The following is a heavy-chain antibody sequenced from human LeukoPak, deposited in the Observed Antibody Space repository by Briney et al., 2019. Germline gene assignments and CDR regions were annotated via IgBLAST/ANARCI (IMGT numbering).Heavy chain of an antibody. CDR1: GFTFSVYY. D-gene: IGHD6-13*01. Sequence: PGGSLRLSCAASGFTFSVYYMNWIRQTPGKGLEWVSGINWNGGSTGYADSVKGRFTISRDNAKNSLYLQMNSLRAEDTALYYCARGIPRRRYSSSWGPFDYWGQGTLVTVSS. V-gene: IGHV3-20*04. CDR2: INWNGGST. CDR3: ARGIPRRRYSSSWGPFDY. J-gene: IGHJ4*02.